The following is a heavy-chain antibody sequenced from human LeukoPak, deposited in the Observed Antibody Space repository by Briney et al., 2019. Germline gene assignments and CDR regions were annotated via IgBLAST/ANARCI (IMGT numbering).Heavy chain of an antibody. V-gene: IGHV4-59*01. CDR2: IYYSGCT. Sequence: SETLSLTCTVSGGSISSYYWSWIRQPPGKGLEWIGYIYYSGCTNYNPSLKSRVTISVDTSKNQFSLKLSSVTAADTAVYYCARFASSGWPSRWFDPWGQGTLVTVSS. CDR1: GGSISSYY. CDR3: ARFASSGWPSRWFDP. J-gene: IGHJ5*02. D-gene: IGHD6-19*01.